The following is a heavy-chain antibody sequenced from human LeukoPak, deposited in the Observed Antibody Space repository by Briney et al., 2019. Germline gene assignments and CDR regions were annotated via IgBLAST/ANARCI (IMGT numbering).Heavy chain of an antibody. CDR3: ARNSYSSSWPDY. CDR1: GFTFSSYG. D-gene: IGHD6-13*01. CDR2: IWYDGSNK. J-gene: IGHJ4*02. Sequence: GGSLRLSCAASGFTFSSYGMHWVRQAPGKGLEWVAVIWYDGSNKYYADSVKGRFTISRDNSKNTLYLQMNSLRAEDTAVYYCARNSYSSSWPDYWAREPWSPSPQ. V-gene: IGHV3-33*01.